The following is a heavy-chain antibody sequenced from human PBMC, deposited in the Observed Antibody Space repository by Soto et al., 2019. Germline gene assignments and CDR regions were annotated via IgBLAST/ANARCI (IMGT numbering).Heavy chain of an antibody. CDR3: AKAANPYSSSYDLDH. CDR1: GFSFSGYA. V-gene: IGHV3-23*01. J-gene: IGHJ4*02. D-gene: IGHD6-6*01. Sequence: EVQLLESGGGLVQPGGSLRLSCVASGFSFSGYAMSWVRQAPGKVLGWVSSITGTGVSIYYADSVRGRFTISRDNSKNTLYLQMSSLGAEDAARYYCAKAANPYSSSYDLDHWGRGALVTFSS. CDR2: ITGTGVSI.